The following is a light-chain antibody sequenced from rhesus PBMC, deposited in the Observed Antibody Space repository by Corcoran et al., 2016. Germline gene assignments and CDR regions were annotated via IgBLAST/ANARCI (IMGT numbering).Light chain of an antibody. CDR1: ENVNNY. CDR2: KAS. V-gene: IGKV1-74*01. J-gene: IGKJ3*01. Sequence: DIQMTQSPSSLSASVGDRVTLTCRASENVNNYLNWYQQKPGKAPKLLFYKASTLQSGVPSRFSGSGSGTDYTFTISSLQPEDVATYYCQHGYGTPFTFGPGTKRDIK. CDR3: QHGYGTPFT.